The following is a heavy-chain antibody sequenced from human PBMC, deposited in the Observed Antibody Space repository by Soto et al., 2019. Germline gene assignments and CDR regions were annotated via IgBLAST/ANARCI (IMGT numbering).Heavy chain of an antibody. Sequence: SVKVSCKASGGTFSSYRFNWVRQARGQGLEWLGGIVPIYRTADYAQKFQGRVTITADESTRTVYMELSSLKSPDTALYYCARDSGAKLSSSWGQGTLVTVSS. CDR3: ARDSGAKLSSS. CDR2: IVPIYRTA. D-gene: IGHD6-13*01. CDR1: GGTFSSYR. V-gene: IGHV1-69*13. J-gene: IGHJ4*02.